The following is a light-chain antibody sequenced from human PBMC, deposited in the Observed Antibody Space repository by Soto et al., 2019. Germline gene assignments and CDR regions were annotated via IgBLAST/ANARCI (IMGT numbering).Light chain of an antibody. CDR3: LQFGSSPRYT. CDR2: EAS. Sequence: EILLTQSPGTLSLSPGERATLSCRTSQSVGSTYLAWYQQKPGQAPRLLIFEASRRATGIPDRFSGSGSGTDLTLTISRLEPEDFAVYYCLQFGSSPRYTFGQGTKLQI. J-gene: IGKJ2*01. V-gene: IGKV3-20*01. CDR1: QSVGSTY.